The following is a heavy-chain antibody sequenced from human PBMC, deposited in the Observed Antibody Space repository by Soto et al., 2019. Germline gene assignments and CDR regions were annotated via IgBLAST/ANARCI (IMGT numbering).Heavy chain of an antibody. V-gene: IGHV5-10-1*01. CDR2: IDPSDSYT. CDR1: GYSFTSYW. CDR3: ARHRRGYGAAPRSSGVYYYGMDV. Sequence: PGESLKISCKGSGYSFTSYWISWVRQMPGKGLEWMGRIDPSDSYTNYSPSFQGHVTISADKSISTAYLQWSSLKASDTAMYYCARHRRGYGAAPRSSGVYYYGMDVWGQGTTVTVSS. D-gene: IGHD6-13*01. J-gene: IGHJ6*02.